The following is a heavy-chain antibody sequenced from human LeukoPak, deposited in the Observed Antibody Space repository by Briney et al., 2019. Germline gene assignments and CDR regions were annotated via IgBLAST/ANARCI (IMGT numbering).Heavy chain of an antibody. CDR3: ARGGKYYDFWSGYHQGYYYYGMDV. D-gene: IGHD3-3*01. Sequence: SETLSLTCTVSGGSISSYYWSWIRQRAGKGLEWIGRVYTSGSTNYNPSLKSRVTMSVDTSKNQFSLKLSSVTAADTAVYYCARGGKYYDFWSGYHQGYYYYGMDVWGQGTTVTVSS. V-gene: IGHV4-4*07. CDR1: GGSISSYY. CDR2: VYTSGST. J-gene: IGHJ6*02.